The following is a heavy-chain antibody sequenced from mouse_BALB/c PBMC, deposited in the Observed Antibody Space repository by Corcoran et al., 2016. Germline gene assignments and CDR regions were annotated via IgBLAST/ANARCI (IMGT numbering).Heavy chain of an antibody. V-gene: IGHV1S136*01. J-gene: IGHJ4*01. CDR1: GYTFTSYV. CDR3: ARGGSSGTGAMDY. D-gene: IGHD3-1*01. CDR2: INPYNDGT. Sequence: EVQLQQSGPELVKPGASVKMSCKASGYTFTSYVMHWVKQKPGQGLEWIGYINPYNDGTKYNEKFKGKATLTSDKSSSTAYMELSSLTSEDSAVYYCARGGSSGTGAMDYWGQGTSVTVSS.